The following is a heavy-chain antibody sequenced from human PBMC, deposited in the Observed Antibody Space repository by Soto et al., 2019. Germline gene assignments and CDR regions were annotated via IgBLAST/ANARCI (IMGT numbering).Heavy chain of an antibody. CDR3: ARESEDLTSNFDY. J-gene: IGHJ4*02. V-gene: IGHV3-21*06. Sequence: GGSLRLSCAASGFTFTRYSMNWVRQAPGKGLEWVSSISSTTNYIYYGDSMKGRFTIYRDNAKNSLYLEMNSLRAEDTAVYYCARESEDLTSNFDYWGQGTLVTVSS. CDR1: GFTFTRYS. CDR2: ISSTTNYI.